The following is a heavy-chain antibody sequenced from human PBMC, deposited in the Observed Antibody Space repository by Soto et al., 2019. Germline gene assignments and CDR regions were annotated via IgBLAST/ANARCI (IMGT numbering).Heavy chain of an antibody. D-gene: IGHD5-18*01. CDR2: ISYDGSNK. CDR3: AKGFSYSVIDY. Sequence: QVQLVDSGRGVVQPGRSLRLSCAASGFTFSTYGMHWVRQAPGKGLEWVAVISYDGSNKYYADSVKGRFTISRDNSKNTLHLQMSSLRAEDTAVYYCAKGFSYSVIDYWGQGTLVTVSS. J-gene: IGHJ4*02. CDR1: GFTFSTYG. V-gene: IGHV3-30*18.